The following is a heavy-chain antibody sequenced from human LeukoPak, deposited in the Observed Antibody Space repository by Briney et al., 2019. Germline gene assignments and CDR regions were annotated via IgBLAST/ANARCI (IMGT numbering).Heavy chain of an antibody. V-gene: IGHV4-4*09. CDR3: ARHFNSVVVAATGGWFDP. D-gene: IGHD2-15*01. Sequence: SETLSLTCTLSGGSISSYYWGWIRQPPGKGLEWIGYIYTSGSTNYNPSLKSRVTISVDTSKNQFSLKLSSVTAADTAVYYCARHFNSVVVAATGGWFDPWGQGTLVTVSS. CDR1: GGSISSYY. J-gene: IGHJ5*02. CDR2: IYTSGST.